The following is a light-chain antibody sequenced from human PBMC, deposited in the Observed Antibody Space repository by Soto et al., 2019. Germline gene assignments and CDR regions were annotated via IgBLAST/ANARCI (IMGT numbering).Light chain of an antibody. CDR1: QSVSSNY. V-gene: IGKV3-20*01. J-gene: IGKJ1*01. CDR2: DVS. Sequence: DIVLTQSPGTLSLSPGERATLSCRSSQSVSSNYLAWYQQKPDQAPRLVIYDVSGRATGIPDRFSGSGSGTEFTLTISRLVPDDSAVYYCQQYGISPTFGQGTKVEIK. CDR3: QQYGISPT.